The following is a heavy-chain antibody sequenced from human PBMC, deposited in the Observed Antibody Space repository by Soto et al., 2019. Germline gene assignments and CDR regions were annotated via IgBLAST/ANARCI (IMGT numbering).Heavy chain of an antibody. J-gene: IGHJ4*02. D-gene: IGHD6-19*01. Sequence: GGSLRLSCEASGFTFSSYWMHWVRQDPEKGLVWVSRINGDGSSTTYADSVKGRFTISRDNAKNTVYLQMNSLRAEDTAVYYCAGDGIVVPGTGNFDYWGQGNLVTVSS. CDR2: INGDGSST. CDR3: AGDGIVVPGTGNFDY. V-gene: IGHV3-74*01. CDR1: GFTFSSYW.